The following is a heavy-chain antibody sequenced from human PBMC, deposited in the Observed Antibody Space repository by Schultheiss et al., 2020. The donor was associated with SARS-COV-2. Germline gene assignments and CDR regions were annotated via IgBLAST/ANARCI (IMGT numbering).Heavy chain of an antibody. CDR2: ISGSGGST. CDR1: GFTFSSYA. CDR3: ARDGPVLLWFRESPPTYYFDY. J-gene: IGHJ4*02. Sequence: GGSLRLSCAASGFTFSSYAMSWVRQAPGKGLEWVSAISGSGGSTYYADSVKGRFTISRDNSKNTLYLQMNSLRAEDTAVYYCARDGPVLLWFRESPPTYYFDYWGQGTLVTVSS. V-gene: IGHV3-23*01. D-gene: IGHD3-10*01.